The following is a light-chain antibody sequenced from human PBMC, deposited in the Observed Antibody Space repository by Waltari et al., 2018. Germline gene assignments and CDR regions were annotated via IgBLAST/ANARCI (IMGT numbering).Light chain of an antibody. Sequence: DIQMTQSPSSMSASVGDSVSIPCQASQDISIYLSWYQQKPGKAPKVLIYDASNLETGVPSRFTGSRSGTDFTFTISSLQPEDIATYYCQQYKDLPRTFGQGTKVEI. V-gene: IGKV1-33*01. CDR3: QQYKDLPRT. CDR2: DAS. J-gene: IGKJ1*01. CDR1: QDISIY.